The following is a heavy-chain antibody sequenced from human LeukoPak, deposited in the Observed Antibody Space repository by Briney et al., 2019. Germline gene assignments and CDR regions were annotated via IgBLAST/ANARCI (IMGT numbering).Heavy chain of an antibody. J-gene: IGHJ4*02. D-gene: IGHD6-19*01. V-gene: IGHV3-7*01. CDR2: IKKDGSEK. Sequence: PGGSLRLSCAASGFTFSSYWMSWVRQAPGKGLEWVANIKKDGSEKYYVNSVKGRFTISRDNAKNSLYLQMNSLRAEDTAVYYCARSIVVTGPTRDYWGQGTLVTVSS. CDR3: ARSIVVTGPTRDY. CDR1: GFTFSSYW.